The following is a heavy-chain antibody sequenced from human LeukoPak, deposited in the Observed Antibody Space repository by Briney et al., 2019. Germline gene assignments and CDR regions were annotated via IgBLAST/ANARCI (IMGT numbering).Heavy chain of an antibody. CDR2: IYSGGST. D-gene: IGHD4-17*01. J-gene: IGHJ4*02. Sequence: GGSLRLSCAASGFTFSSYEMNWVRQAPGKGLEWVSVIYSGGSTYYVDSVKGRFTISRDNSKNTLYLQMNSLRAEDTAVYYCARDLAGDYAGFDYWGQGTLVTVSS. CDR1: GFTFSSYE. V-gene: IGHV3-53*01. CDR3: ARDLAGDYAGFDY.